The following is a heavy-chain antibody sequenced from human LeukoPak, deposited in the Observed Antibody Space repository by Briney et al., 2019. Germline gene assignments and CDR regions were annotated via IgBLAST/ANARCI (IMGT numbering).Heavy chain of an antibody. V-gene: IGHV3-48*04. D-gene: IGHD3-16*01. Sequence: PAGGSLRPSCAASGFTFSSYGMNWVRQAPGKGLEWLSYISSTSSAIYYADSLKGRFIISRDNAKNSLYLQMNSLRAEDTAVYYCARVIGSYGDSAYWGQGTLVTVSS. CDR3: ARVIGSYGDSAY. J-gene: IGHJ4*02. CDR2: ISSTSSAI. CDR1: GFTFSSYG.